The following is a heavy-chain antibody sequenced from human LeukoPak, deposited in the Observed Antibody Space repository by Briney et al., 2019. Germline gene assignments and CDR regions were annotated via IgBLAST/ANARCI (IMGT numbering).Heavy chain of an antibody. CDR2: IY. J-gene: IGHJ4*02. Sequence: GESLKISCKGSGYSFSNYWIGWVRQMPGKGLEWMGIIYSPSFQGQVTISADKSISTAYLQWSSLKASDTAMYYCAIRYSGSYNDYWGQGTLVTVSS. D-gene: IGHD1-26*01. CDR3: AIRYSGSYNDY. V-gene: IGHV5-51*01. CDR1: GYSFSNYW.